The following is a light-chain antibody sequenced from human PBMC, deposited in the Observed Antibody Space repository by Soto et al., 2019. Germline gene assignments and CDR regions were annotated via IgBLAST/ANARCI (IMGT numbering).Light chain of an antibody. CDR2: GAS. Sequence: EIVLTQSPGTLSLSPGERATLSCRASQSVSNAYVAWYQQKPGQASRLLIYGASSRATGIPDRFSGSGSGTDFTLTISRLEPEDSAVYCCQQYGNSPRTFGQGTKVEIK. CDR3: QQYGNSPRT. CDR1: QSVSNAY. J-gene: IGKJ1*01. V-gene: IGKV3-20*01.